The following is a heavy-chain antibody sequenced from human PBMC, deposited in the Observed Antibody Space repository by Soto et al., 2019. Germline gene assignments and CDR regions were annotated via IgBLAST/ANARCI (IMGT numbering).Heavy chain of an antibody. CDR2: IWYDGSNK. D-gene: IGHD2-21*01. CDR3: ARDCDCCSYCASGSAFAF. Sequence: GGSLRLSCAASGFTFSSYGMHWVRQAPGKGLEWVAVIWYDGSNKYYADSVKGRFTISRDNSKNTLYLHMNSLRAEDTAVYYCARDCDCCSYCASGSAFAFWGQGTMVTGSS. CDR1: GFTFSSYG. V-gene: IGHV3-33*01. J-gene: IGHJ3*01.